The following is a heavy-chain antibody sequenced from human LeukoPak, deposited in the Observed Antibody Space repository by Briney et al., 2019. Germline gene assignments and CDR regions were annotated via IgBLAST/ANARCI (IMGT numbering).Heavy chain of an antibody. J-gene: IGHJ4*02. CDR3: ARDHCSSTNCQPFDY. CDR1: GGSIGSSYYY. D-gene: IGHD2-2*01. Sequence: SETLSLTCTVSGGSIGSSYYYWGWIRQPPGKGLEWIGSIYDSGSTYYNPSLKSRVTISVDTSKNQFSLKLSSVTAADTAVYYCARDHCSSTNCQPFDYWGQGTLVTVSS. V-gene: IGHV4-39*02. CDR2: IYDSGST.